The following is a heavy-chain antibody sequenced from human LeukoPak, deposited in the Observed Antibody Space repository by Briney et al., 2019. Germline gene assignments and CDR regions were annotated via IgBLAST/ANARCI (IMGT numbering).Heavy chain of an antibody. CDR1: GYTFTSYG. J-gene: IGHJ4*02. D-gene: IGHD3-22*01. CDR2: ISPYNGNT. Sequence: GASVKVSCKASGYTFTSYGISWARQAPGQGLEWMGWISPYNGNTKYAQKLQDRVTMTTDTSTSTAYMELRSLRSDDTAVYYCARGLKDRGDDSSGYWGQGTLVTVSS. CDR3: ARGLKDRGDDSSGY. V-gene: IGHV1-18*01.